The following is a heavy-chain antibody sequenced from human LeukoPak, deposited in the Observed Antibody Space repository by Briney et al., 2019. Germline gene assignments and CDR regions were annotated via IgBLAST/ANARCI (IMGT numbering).Heavy chain of an antibody. J-gene: IGHJ3*01. V-gene: IGHV3-48*04. CDR1: GFTFSNYN. Sequence: GGSLRLSCAASGFTFSNYNMNWVRQAPGKGLEWVSYITISSSTVHYADSVKGRFTISRDNVKNMVYLQMSSLTVEDTAVYYCARYCNGDTCDGALDLWGQGTLVTVSS. CDR2: ITISSSTV. D-gene: IGHD2-15*01. CDR3: ARYCNGDTCDGALDL.